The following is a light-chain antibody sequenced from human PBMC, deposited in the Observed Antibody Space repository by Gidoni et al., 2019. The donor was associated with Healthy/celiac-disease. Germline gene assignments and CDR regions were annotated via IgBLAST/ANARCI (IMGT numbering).Light chain of an antibody. Sequence: DIQMTQSPSSMSASVGDRVTITCQESQDISNYLNWYQQKPGKAPKLLIYDASNLETVVPSCFSGSGSGTDFIFTISRLQPEVIATYYCQQYDNLLFTFGPGTKVDIK. CDR2: DAS. CDR3: QQYDNLLFT. V-gene: IGKV1-33*01. J-gene: IGKJ3*01. CDR1: QDISNY.